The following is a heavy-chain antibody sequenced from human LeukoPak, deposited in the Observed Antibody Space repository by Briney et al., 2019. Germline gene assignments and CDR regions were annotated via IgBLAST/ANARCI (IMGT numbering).Heavy chain of an antibody. D-gene: IGHD3-3*01. V-gene: IGHV4-59*12. Sequence: SETLSLTCTVSGGSISSYYWSWIRQPPGKGLEWIGYIYYSGSTNYNPSLKSRVTISVDTSKNQFSLKLSSVTAADTAVYYCARDQYFTIFGVVQPNYFDYWGQGTLVTVSS. CDR1: GGSISSYY. CDR3: ARDQYFTIFGVVQPNYFDY. CDR2: IYYSGST. J-gene: IGHJ4*02.